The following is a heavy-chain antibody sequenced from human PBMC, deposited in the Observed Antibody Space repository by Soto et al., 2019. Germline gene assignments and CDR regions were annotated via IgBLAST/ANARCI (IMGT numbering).Heavy chain of an antibody. Sequence: EVQLLESGGGLVQPGGSLRLSCAASGFMFSSYAMTWVSQASGKGLEWVSGISGSGVNTYYADSVKGRFTISRDNSKSTLYLQMNSLRAEDTAVYYCAKDLLYANTWYPLHPWGQGTLVTVSS. CDR1: GFMFSSYA. J-gene: IGHJ5*02. CDR3: AKDLLYANTWYPLHP. V-gene: IGHV3-23*01. CDR2: ISGSGVNT. D-gene: IGHD6-13*01.